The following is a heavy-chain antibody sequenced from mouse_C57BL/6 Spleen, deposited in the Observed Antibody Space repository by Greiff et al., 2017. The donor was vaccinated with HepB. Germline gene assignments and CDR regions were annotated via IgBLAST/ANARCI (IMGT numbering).Heavy chain of an antibody. CDR2: INPGSGGT. CDR3: EKSPPDRPAMDY. V-gene: IGHV1-54*01. J-gene: IGHJ4*01. Sequence: QVQLQQSGAELVRPGTSVKVSCKASGYAFTNYLIEWVKQRPGQGLEWIGVINPGSGGTNYNEKFKGKATLTADKSSSTAYMQLSSLTSEDSAVYFCEKSPPDRPAMDYWGQGTSVTVSS. CDR1: GYAFTNYL.